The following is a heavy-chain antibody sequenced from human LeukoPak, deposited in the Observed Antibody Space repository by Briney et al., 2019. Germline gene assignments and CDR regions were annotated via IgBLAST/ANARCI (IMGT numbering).Heavy chain of an antibody. J-gene: IGHJ4*02. Sequence: SGLTLVKPTQTLTLTCTFSGFSLSTGAVGVGWIRQPPGKALEWLAFIYWDDDKRYSPSLKTRLSITKDTTKNQVVLTMTNTDPVDTATYYCAHRKSIGNGFEYWGQGALVTVSS. D-gene: IGHD2-8*01. CDR3: AHRKSIGNGFEY. CDR1: GFSLSTGAVG. V-gene: IGHV2-5*02. CDR2: IYWDDDK.